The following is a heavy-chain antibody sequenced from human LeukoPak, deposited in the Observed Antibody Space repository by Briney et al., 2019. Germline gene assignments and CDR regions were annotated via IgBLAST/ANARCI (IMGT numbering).Heavy chain of an antibody. CDR2: IGSAGDT. CDR1: GFTFDTYD. J-gene: IGHJ3*02. D-gene: IGHD3-10*01. V-gene: IGHV3-13*01. Sequence: PGGSLRLSCAASGFTFDTYDMHWVRQPTGKRLEWVSAIGSAGDTYYPASVKGRFTISRENAENSLYLQMNSLRVEDTAMYYCARAGYASGSYSLDDAYDIWDQGTKVTVS. CDR3: ARAGYASGSYSLDDAYDI.